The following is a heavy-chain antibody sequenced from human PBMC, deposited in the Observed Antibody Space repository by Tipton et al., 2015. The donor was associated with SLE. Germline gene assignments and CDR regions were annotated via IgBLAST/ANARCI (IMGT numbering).Heavy chain of an antibody. CDR2: IGTVGDT. V-gene: IGHV3-13*01. CDR1: GFTFSSYD. CDR3: ARWGPGRAFDI. J-gene: IGHJ3*02. D-gene: IGHD3-10*01. Sequence: GSLRLSCAASGFTFSSYDMHWVRQATGKGLEWVSAIGTVGDTYYPGSVKGRFTISRENAKNSLYLQMNSLRAGDTAVYYCARWGPGRAFDIWGQGTMVTVSS.